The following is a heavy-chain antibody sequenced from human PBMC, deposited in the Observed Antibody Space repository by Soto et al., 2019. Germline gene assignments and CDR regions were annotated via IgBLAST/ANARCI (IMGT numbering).Heavy chain of an antibody. CDR3: ARHTVSADSSGYRRLGQVGGLYYFDY. CDR2: IYYSGST. V-gene: IGHV4-39*01. Sequence: SETLFLTCTVSGGSISSSSYYWGWIRQPPGKGLEWIGSIYYSGSTYYNPSLKSRVTISVDTSKNQFSLKLSSVTAADTAVYYCARHTVSADSSGYRRLGQVGGLYYFDYWGQGTLVTVSS. J-gene: IGHJ4*02. D-gene: IGHD3-22*01. CDR1: GGSISSSSYY.